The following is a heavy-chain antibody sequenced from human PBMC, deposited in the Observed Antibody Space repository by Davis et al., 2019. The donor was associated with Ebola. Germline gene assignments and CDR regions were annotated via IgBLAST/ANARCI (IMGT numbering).Heavy chain of an antibody. CDR1: GNTINTYT. CDR2: INPNSGGT. J-gene: IGHJ4*02. V-gene: IGHV1-2*06. Sequence: ASVKVSCKASGNTINTYTIDWVRQAPGQGLEWMGRINPNSGGTNYAQKFQGRVTMTRDTSISTAYMELSRLRSDDTAVYYCAVYYFDYWGQGTLVTVSS. CDR3: AVYYFDY.